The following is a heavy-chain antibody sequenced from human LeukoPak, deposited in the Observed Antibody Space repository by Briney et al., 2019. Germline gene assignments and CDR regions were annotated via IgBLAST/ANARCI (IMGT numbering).Heavy chain of an antibody. V-gene: IGHV3-9*01. D-gene: IGHD6-19*01. CDR2: ISWNSGSI. Sequence: PGGSLRLSCAASGFTFDDYAMHWVRQAPGKGLEWVSGISWNSGSIGYADSVKGRFTISRDNAKNSLYLQMNSLRAEDTALYYCAKDINPLGAVADHFDYWGQGTLVTVSS. CDR1: GFTFDDYA. CDR3: AKDINPLGAVADHFDY. J-gene: IGHJ4*02.